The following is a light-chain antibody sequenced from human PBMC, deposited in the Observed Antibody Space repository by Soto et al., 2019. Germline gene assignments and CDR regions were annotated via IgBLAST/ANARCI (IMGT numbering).Light chain of an antibody. CDR1: QNISSN. V-gene: IGKV3-15*01. J-gene: IGKJ1*01. CDR3: QQYNNWLWT. Sequence: EIVMTQSPATLSVSPGERATLSCRASQNISSNLAWYQQKPGQAPRVLIDGASTRATGIPARFSGSGSGTEFTLTISSLPSEDFAVYYCQQYNNWLWTFGQGTKVETK. CDR2: GAS.